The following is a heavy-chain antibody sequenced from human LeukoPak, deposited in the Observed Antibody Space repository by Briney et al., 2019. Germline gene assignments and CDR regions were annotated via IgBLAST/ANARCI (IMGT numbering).Heavy chain of an antibody. D-gene: IGHD4-11*01. V-gene: IGHV3-23*01. CDR2: INGGGVNT. CDR3: AKDLYSNYGPADY. CDR1: GFTVSSNY. J-gene: IGHJ4*02. Sequence: GGSLRLSCAASGFTVSSNYMSWVRQAPGKGLEWVSTINGGGVNTHYADSVGGRFTISRGNSKNTLFLQMNSLRDEDTAVYYCAKDLYSNYGPADYWGQGNLVTVSS.